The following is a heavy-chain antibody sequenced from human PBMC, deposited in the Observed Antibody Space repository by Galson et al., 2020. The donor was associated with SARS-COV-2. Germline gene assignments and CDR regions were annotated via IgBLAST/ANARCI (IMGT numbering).Heavy chain of an antibody. CDR3: ARVLAAWYFDL. CDR2: SRNKANRYTT. D-gene: IGHD6-25*01. Sequence: GGSLRLSCAASGLTFSDHYMDWVRQAPGKGLEWVGRSRNKANRYTTDYAASVKGRFTISRDDSKNSLSLQMNSLKTEDTAVYYCARVLAAWYFDLWGRGTLVTVSS. V-gene: IGHV3-72*01. J-gene: IGHJ2*01. CDR1: GLTFSDHY.